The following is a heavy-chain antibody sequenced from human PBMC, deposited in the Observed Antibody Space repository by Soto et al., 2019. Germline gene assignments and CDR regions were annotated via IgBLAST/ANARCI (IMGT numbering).Heavy chain of an antibody. V-gene: IGHV3-7*05. CDR3: AIDRDYGWDY. D-gene: IGHD4-17*01. CDR1: GFTFSSSW. CDR2: INPDGGET. J-gene: IGHJ4*02. Sequence: EVQLVESGGGLVQPGGSLRLSCAASGFTFSSSWMSWVRQAPGKGPEWVANINPDGGETYYVDSVKGRFTISRDNAKNSLYLKMNSLRVEYTAVYYCAIDRDYGWDYWGQGTLVTVSS.